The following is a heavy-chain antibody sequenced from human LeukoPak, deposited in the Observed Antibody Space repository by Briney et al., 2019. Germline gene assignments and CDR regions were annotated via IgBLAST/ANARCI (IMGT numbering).Heavy chain of an antibody. CDR1: GFSFSSYA. Sequence: GGSLRVSCAASGFSFSSYAMSWVRQAPGKGLGRVSSVGGSGGSTYYADSVKGRFTNSRDNSKNTLYLQMNSLRAEDTAVYYCAKVETAAAASLRGFDYWGQGTLVTVSS. V-gene: IGHV3-23*01. D-gene: IGHD6-13*01. CDR3: AKVETAAAASLRGFDY. CDR2: VGGSGGST. J-gene: IGHJ4*02.